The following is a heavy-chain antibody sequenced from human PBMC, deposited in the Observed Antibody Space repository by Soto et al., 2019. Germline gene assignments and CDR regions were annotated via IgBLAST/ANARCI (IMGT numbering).Heavy chain of an antibody. CDR2: INHSGST. D-gene: IGHD3-22*01. CDR1: GGSFSGYY. Sequence: SETLSLTCAVYGGSFSGYYWSWIRQPPGKGLEWIGEINHSGSTNYNPSLKSRVTISVDTSENQFSLKLSSVTAADTAVYYCARGDKMGYYYDSSGYIYWGQGTLVTVSS. CDR3: ARGDKMGYYYDSSGYIY. J-gene: IGHJ4*02. V-gene: IGHV4-34*01.